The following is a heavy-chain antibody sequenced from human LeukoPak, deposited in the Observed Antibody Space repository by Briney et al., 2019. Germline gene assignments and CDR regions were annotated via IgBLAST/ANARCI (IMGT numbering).Heavy chain of an antibody. D-gene: IGHD5-12*01. V-gene: IGHV3-7*01. CDR1: GFTFSTYW. Sequence: PGGSLRLSCAASGFTFSTYWMKWVRQAPGKGLEWVASIKEDGSDKYYVDSVEGRFSISRDNAKNSLYLQMNSLRTEDTAVYYCAKGGHFNFDYWGQGTLVTVSS. CDR3: AKGGHFNFDY. J-gene: IGHJ4*02. CDR2: IKEDGSDK.